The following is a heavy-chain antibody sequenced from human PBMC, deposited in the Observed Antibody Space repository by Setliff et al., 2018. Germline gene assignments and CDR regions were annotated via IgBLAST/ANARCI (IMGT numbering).Heavy chain of an antibody. V-gene: IGHV7-4-1*02. Sequence: ASVKVSCKASGYTFTTYAISWMRQAPGQGLEYMGWINTNTGNPSYAQGFTGRFVFSLDTSVSTAYLQISSLKAEVTAVYYCARASRFGTIRYRGDYYMDVWGKGTTVTVSS. CDR3: ARASRFGTIRYRGDYYMDV. CDR2: INTNTGNP. CDR1: GYTFTTYA. D-gene: IGHD3-10*01. J-gene: IGHJ6*03.